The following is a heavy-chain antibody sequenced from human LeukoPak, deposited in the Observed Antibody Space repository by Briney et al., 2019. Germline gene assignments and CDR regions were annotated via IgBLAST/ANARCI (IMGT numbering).Heavy chain of an antibody. J-gene: IGHJ4*02. D-gene: IGHD3-16*02. CDR1: GGTFSSYA. CDR3: ASLVGELSPMGIDY. CDR2: IIPILGIA. Sequence: VASVKVSCKASGGTFSSYAISWVRQAPGQGLEWMGRIIPILGIANYAQKFQGRVTITADKSTSTAYMELSSLRSEDTAVYYCASLVGELSPMGIDYWGQGTLVTVSS. V-gene: IGHV1-69*04.